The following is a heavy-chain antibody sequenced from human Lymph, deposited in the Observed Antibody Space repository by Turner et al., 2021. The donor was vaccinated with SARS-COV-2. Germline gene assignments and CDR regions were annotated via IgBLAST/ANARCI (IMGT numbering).Heavy chain of an antibody. CDR1: GCTFDDYA. CDR2: ISWNSGSI. D-gene: IGHD6-6*01. Sequence: EVQLVESGGGLVQPGRSLRLSCAASGCTFDDYAMHWVRQAPGKGLEWVSGISWNSGSIGYAASVKGRFTISRDNAKNSLYLQMNSLRAEDTAFYYCAKDRGGEQLVRLFDYWGQGTLVTVSS. J-gene: IGHJ4*02. CDR3: AKDRGGEQLVRLFDY. V-gene: IGHV3-9*01.